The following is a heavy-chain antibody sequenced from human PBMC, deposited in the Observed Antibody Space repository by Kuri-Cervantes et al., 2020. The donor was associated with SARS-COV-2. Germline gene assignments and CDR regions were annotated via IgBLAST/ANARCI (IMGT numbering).Heavy chain of an antibody. CDR2: IYYSGST. V-gene: IGHV4-61*01. D-gene: IGHD3-3*01. J-gene: IGHJ6*02. CDR3: ARVPFGVVINYYYYGMDV. Sequence: GSLSLTCTVSGGSVSSGSYYWSWIRQPPGKGLEWIGYIYYSGSTNYNPSLKSRVTISVDTSKNQFSLKLSSVTAADTAVYYCARVPFGVVINYYYYGMDVWGQGTTVTVSS. CDR1: GGSVSSGSYY.